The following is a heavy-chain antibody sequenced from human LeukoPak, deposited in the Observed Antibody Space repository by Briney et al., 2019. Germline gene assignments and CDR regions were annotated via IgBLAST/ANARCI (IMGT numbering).Heavy chain of an antibody. CDR2: IYYSGST. J-gene: IGHJ4*02. V-gene: IGHV4-39*07. CDR3: ATRIAAVEGNDY. CDR1: GGSISSSSYY. Sequence: PSETLSLTCTVSGGSISSSSYYWGWIRQPPGKGLEWIGSIYYSGSTYYNPSIKSRVTISVDTSKNQFSLKLSSVTAADTAVYYCATRIAAVEGNDYWGQGALVTVSS. D-gene: IGHD6-13*01.